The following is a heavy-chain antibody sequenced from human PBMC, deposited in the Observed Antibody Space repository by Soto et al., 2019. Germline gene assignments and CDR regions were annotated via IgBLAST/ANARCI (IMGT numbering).Heavy chain of an antibody. CDR2: IHPSGSI. V-gene: IGHV4-34*01. Sequence: QVQLQQWGAGLLKPSETLSLTCAVYGGSFSNYYCIWIRQSPGKGLEWIGEIHPSGSINYNPSLNSRVTMSLDTSKTQFSLRLTSVTAADTAVYYCARGIDEYKGGNYWGQGTLVSVSS. J-gene: IGHJ4*02. D-gene: IGHD3-16*01. CDR1: GGSFSNYY. CDR3: ARGIDEYKGGNY.